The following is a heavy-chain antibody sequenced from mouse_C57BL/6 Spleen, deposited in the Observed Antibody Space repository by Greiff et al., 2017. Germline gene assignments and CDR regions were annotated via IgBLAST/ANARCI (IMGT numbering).Heavy chain of an antibody. Sequence: QVQLQQPGPELVRPGSSVKLSCKASGYTFTSYWLDWVKQRPGQGLEWIGNIYPSDGDTNYNQKFKGKATLTVDKSSSTAYMQLSSLTSEDSAVYCCARGGAWDFYYFGDWGQGTTVTVST. CDR1: GYTFTSYW. CDR2: IYPSDGDT. CDR3: ARGGAWDFYYFGD. D-gene: IGHD4-1*01. J-gene: IGHJ2*01. V-gene: IGHV1-61*01.